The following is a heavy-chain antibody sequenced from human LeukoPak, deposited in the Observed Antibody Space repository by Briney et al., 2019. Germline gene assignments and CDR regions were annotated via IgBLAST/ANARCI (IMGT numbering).Heavy chain of an antibody. CDR1: GFTFRNYL. CDR2: INQDESRA. CDR3: GRGGDGIDV. J-gene: IGHJ3*01. D-gene: IGHD5-24*01. Sequence: GGSLRLSCAVSGFTFRNYLMHWVRRPPGQGLVWVSRINQDESRAYADSVKGRFTVSRDNAKNMLYLQLNGLRAEDTAVYFCGRGGDGIDVWGQGTTVIVSS. V-gene: IGHV3-74*01.